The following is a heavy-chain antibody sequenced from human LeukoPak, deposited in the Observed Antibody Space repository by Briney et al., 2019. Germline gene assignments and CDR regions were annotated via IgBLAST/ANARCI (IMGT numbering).Heavy chain of an antibody. D-gene: IGHD6-13*01. CDR2: ISTSSSYI. V-gene: IGHV3-21*01. Sequence: NPGGSLRLSCAASGFTFSSYSMNWVRRAPGKGLEWVSSISTSSSYIHYADSVKGRFTISRDNAKNSLYLQMNSLRAEDTAVYYCARDIGVLAAGAPRNYYYYYMDVWGKGTTVTVSS. CDR1: GFTFSSYS. CDR3: ARDIGVLAAGAPRNYYYYYMDV. J-gene: IGHJ6*03.